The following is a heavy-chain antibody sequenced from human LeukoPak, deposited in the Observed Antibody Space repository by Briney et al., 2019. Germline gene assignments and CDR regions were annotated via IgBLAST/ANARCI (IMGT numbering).Heavy chain of an antibody. V-gene: IGHV4-59*01. CDR1: GGSISNYY. Sequence: SETLSPTCTVSGGSISNYYWSWIRQPPGKGLEWIGYIYYSGSTNYNPSLKSRVTISVDTSKNQFSLKLSSVTAADTAVYYCARDGRGSSWFDPWGQGTLVTVSS. D-gene: IGHD1-26*01. CDR2: IYYSGST. J-gene: IGHJ5*02. CDR3: ARDGRGSSWFDP.